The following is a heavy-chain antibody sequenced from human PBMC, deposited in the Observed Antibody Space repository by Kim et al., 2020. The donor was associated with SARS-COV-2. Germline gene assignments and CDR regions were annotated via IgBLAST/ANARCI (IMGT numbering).Heavy chain of an antibody. V-gene: IGHV3-11*03. CDR3: ATYSSSSSSQY. D-gene: IGHD6-6*01. CDR2: T. Sequence: TNYEDSVKGRFTISRDNAKNTVHLQMNSLRAEDTAVYYCATYSSSSSSQYWGQGTLVT. J-gene: IGHJ1*01.